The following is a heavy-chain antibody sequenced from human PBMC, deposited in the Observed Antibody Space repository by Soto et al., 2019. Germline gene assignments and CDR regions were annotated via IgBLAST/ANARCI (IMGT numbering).Heavy chain of an antibody. CDR3: ARVEVGTYCGGDCPFLDY. J-gene: IGHJ4*02. D-gene: IGHD2-21*02. CDR2: IIPIFGTA. V-gene: IGHV1-69*13. Sequence: SVKVSCKASGGTFSSYAISWVRQAPGQGLEWMGGIIPIFGTANYAQKFQGRVTITADESTSTAYMELSSLRSEDTAVYYCARVEVGTYCGGDCPFLDYWGQGTLVTVSS. CDR1: GGTFSSYA.